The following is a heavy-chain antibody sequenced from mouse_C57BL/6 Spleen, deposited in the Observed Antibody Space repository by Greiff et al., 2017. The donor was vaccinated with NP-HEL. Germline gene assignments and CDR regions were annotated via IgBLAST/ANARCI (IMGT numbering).Heavy chain of an antibody. V-gene: IGHV1-59*01. CDR3: APNPLTADV. CDR2: IDPSDSYT. Sequence: QVQLQQPGAELVRPGTSVKLSCKASGYTFTSYWMHWVKQRPGQGLEWIGVIDPSDSYTNYNQKFKGKATLTVDTSSSTAYMQLSSLTSEDSAVYYCAPNPLTADVWGTGTTVTVSS. J-gene: IGHJ1*03. CDR1: GYTFTSYW.